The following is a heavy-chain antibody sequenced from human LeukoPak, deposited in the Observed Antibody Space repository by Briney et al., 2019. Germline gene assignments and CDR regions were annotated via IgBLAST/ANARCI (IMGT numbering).Heavy chain of an antibody. J-gene: IGHJ4*02. CDR1: GFTFSSYT. Sequence: GRSLRLSCAASGFTFSSYTMHWVRQAPGKGLEWVAVVSHNGPDKYYADSVKGRFTISRDNSKNTLYLQMSSLRADDTAVYYCARDDYWGQGTLVTGSS. V-gene: IGHV3-30-3*01. CDR2: VSHNGPDK. CDR3: ARDDY.